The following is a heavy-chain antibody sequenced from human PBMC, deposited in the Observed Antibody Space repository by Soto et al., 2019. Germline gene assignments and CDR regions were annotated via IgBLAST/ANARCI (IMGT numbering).Heavy chain of an antibody. Sequence: EVQLVESGGGLVQPGRSLRLSCTGSGFTFGDYAMSWVRQAPGKGLEWVGFMRSKAYGATTEYAASVKGRFSISRDDSKGIAYLQMNSLKIEDTGVYYCSRDLLVGSGSYWRYWGQGTLVTVSS. J-gene: IGHJ4*02. CDR3: SRDLLVGSGSYWRY. CDR2: MRSKAYGATT. V-gene: IGHV3-49*04. CDR1: GFTFGDYA. D-gene: IGHD3-10*01.